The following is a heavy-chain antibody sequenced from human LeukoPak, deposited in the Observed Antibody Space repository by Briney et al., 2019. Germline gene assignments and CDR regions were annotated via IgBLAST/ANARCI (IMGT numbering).Heavy chain of an antibody. CDR2: ISSSSGDI. CDR3: VRDYGGSSGVFDL. J-gene: IGHJ3*01. V-gene: IGHV3-21*01. D-gene: IGHD4-23*01. CDR1: GFIFSSYA. Sequence: GGSLRLSCRASGFIFSSYALNWVRRAPGQGLEWVSSISSSSGDIYYTDSVKGRFTISRDNARKSLYLQMNSLRVEDTAVYYCVRDYGGSSGVFDLWGQGTMVTVSS.